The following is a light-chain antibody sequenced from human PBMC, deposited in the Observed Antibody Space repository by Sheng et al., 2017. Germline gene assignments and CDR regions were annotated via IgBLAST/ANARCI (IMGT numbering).Light chain of an antibody. Sequence: EIVLTQSPATLSLSPGERATLSCRASQSVDNYLAWYQQKPGQAPRLLIYGASRRATGIPDRFSGSGSGTDFTLTIRRLEPDDFAVYYCHQYNSSPPWTFGQGTKVEV. CDR3: HQYNSSPPWT. J-gene: IGKJ1*01. CDR1: QSVDNY. CDR2: GAS. V-gene: IGKV3-20*01.